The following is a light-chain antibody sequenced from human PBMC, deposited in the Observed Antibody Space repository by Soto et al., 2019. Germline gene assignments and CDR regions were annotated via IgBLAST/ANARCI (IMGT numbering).Light chain of an antibody. Sequence: QSVLTRPPSASGTPGQRVTIFCSGSSSNIGDYSVNWYQQLPGTAPKLLIYSNNQRASGVPDRISGSKSGTSASLAISGLQSEDEADYYCLVWDDNLDGFVFGTGTKVTVL. J-gene: IGLJ1*01. CDR2: SNN. CDR1: SSNIGDYS. V-gene: IGLV1-44*01. CDR3: LVWDDNLDGFV.